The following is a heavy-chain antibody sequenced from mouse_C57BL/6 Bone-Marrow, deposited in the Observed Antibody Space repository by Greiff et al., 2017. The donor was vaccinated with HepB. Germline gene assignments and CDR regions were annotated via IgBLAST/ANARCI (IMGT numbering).Heavy chain of an antibody. CDR1: GYTFTSYT. CDR2: INPSSGYT. D-gene: IGHD4-1*01. J-gene: IGHJ2*01. Sequence: QVQLQQSGAELARPGASVKMSCKASGYTFTSYTMHWVKQRPGQGLEWIGYINPSSGYTKYNQKFKDKATLNADQSSSTAYMQLSSLTSEDSAVYYCARGGAGRYYFDYWGQGTTLTVSS. CDR3: ARGGAGRYYFDY. V-gene: IGHV1-4*01.